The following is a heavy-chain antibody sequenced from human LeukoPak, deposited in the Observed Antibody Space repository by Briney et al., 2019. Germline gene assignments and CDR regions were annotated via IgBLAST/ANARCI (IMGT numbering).Heavy chain of an antibody. CDR1: GFTFSNYW. J-gene: IGHJ4*02. V-gene: IGHV3-7*01. Sequence: GGSLRLSCAASGFTFSNYWMSWVRQAPGKGLEWVANINQDGSQKYDVDSVKGRFTISRDNAKDSLYLQMNSLGADDTAVYYCARARFPSALGDDDYWGQGTLVAVSS. D-gene: IGHD4-17*01. CDR2: INQDGSQK. CDR3: ARARFPSALGDDDY.